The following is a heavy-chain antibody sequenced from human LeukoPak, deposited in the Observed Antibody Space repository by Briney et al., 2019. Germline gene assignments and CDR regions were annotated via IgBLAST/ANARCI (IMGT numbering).Heavy chain of an antibody. CDR3: ARRTVVPAASFDP. CDR1: GGSISSGGYY. V-gene: IGHV4-31*03. J-gene: IGHJ5*02. D-gene: IGHD2-2*01. CDR2: IYYSGST. Sequence: TLSLTCTVSGGSISSGGYYWSWIRQHPGKGLEWIGYIYYSGSTYYNPSLKSRVTISVDTSKNQFSLKLSSVTAADTAVYYCARRTVVPAASFDPWGQGTLVTVSS.